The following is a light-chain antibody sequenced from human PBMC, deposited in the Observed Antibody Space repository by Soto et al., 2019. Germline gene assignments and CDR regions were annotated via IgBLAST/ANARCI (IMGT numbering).Light chain of an antibody. V-gene: IGKV1-5*03. CDR2: KAS. J-gene: IGKJ1*01. Sequence: MTQSAATLSSNKGDRVTITCRASQNINSWLAWYQQKPGKAPKLLIYKASSLESGVPSRFSGSGSGTDFTLTISSLQSDDFAPYYCKQYNSYPRTFGQGTKV. CDR1: QNINSW. CDR3: KQYNSYPRT.